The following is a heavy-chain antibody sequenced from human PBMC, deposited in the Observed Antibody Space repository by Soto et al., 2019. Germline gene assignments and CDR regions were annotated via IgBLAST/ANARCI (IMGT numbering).Heavy chain of an antibody. CDR3: ASVRRGGYDSLRYYYGMDV. V-gene: IGHV4-39*01. Sequence: QLQLQESGPGLVKPSETLSLTCTVSGGSISSSRYYWGWIRQPPGKGLEWIGSIYYSGSTYYNPSLKSRVTISVDTSKTQFSLKLSSVTAADTAVYYCASVRRGGYDSLRYYYGMDVWGQGTTVTVSS. D-gene: IGHD5-12*01. CDR2: IYYSGST. CDR1: GGSISSSRYY. J-gene: IGHJ6*02.